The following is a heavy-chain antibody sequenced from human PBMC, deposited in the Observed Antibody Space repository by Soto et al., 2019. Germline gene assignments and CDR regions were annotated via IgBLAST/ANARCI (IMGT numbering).Heavy chain of an antibody. D-gene: IGHD3-22*01. V-gene: IGHV1-24*01. CDR2: FDPEDGET. Sequence: ASVKVSCKVSGYTLTELSMHWVRQAPGKGLEWMGGFDPEDGETIYAQKFQGRVTMTEDTSTDTAYMELSSLRSEDTAVYYCATAIPFSESTMIAMGDWFDPWGQGTLVTVSS. J-gene: IGHJ5*02. CDR3: ATAIPFSESTMIAMGDWFDP. CDR1: GYTLTELS.